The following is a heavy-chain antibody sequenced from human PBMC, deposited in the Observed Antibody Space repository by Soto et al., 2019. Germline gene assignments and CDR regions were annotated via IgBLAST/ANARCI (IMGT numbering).Heavy chain of an antibody. CDR2: IIPIFGTA. CDR3: ARDLRHSITAYYYGMDV. D-gene: IGHD3-10*01. V-gene: IGHV1-69*13. J-gene: IGHJ6*02. Sequence: GASVKVSCKASGGTFSSYAISWVRQAPGQGLEWMGGIIPIFGTANYAQKYQGRVTITADESTSTAYMELSSLRSEDTAVYYCARDLRHSITAYYYGMDVWGQGTTVTVSS. CDR1: GGTFSSYA.